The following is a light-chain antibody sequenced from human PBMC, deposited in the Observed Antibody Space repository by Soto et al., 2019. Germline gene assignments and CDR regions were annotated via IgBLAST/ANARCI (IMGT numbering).Light chain of an antibody. CDR2: AAS. V-gene: IGKV3-20*01. CDR1: QTVDSNF. J-gene: IGKJ1*01. Sequence: DIVLTQSPGTLSLSPGERATLSCRASQTVDSNFLAWYQQKPGQAPRLLIYAASTRATGIPDRLSGSGSGTDFTLTIGRLDPEDFAVYYCLKYGSSPGWTFGPGTKVEIK. CDR3: LKYGSSPGWT.